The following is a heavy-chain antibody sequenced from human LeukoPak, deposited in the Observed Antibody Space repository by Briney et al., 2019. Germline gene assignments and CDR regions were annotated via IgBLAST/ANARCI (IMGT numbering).Heavy chain of an antibody. J-gene: IGHJ3*02. Sequence: PGGSLRLSCAASGFTFSGYDMHWIRQAPGKGLEWVAVISYDGSKKYYGDSVQGRFTISRDNSKSTLFLQMNSLRAEDTALYYCAKGDYGGYSHGFDIWGQGTRVTVSP. CDR1: GFTFSGYD. CDR3: AKGDYGGYSHGFDI. V-gene: IGHV3-30*18. D-gene: IGHD4-23*01. CDR2: ISYDGSKK.